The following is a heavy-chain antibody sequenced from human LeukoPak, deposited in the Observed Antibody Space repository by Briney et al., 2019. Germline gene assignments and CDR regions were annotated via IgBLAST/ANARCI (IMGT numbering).Heavy chain of an antibody. J-gene: IGHJ4*02. Sequence: GGSLRLSCAASGFTFSSSAMSWVRQAPGKGLEWVSVIYSGGSTYYADSVKGRFTISRDNSKNTLYLQMNSLRAEDTAVYYCARDLVAARPDWGQGTLVTVSS. CDR3: ARDLVAARPD. CDR2: IYSGGST. D-gene: IGHD6-6*01. CDR1: GFTFSSSA. V-gene: IGHV3-53*01.